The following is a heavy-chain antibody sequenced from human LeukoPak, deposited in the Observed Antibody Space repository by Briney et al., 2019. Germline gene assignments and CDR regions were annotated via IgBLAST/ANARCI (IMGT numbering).Heavy chain of an antibody. D-gene: IGHD1-26*01. CDR1: GGSIRSYY. CDR2: IYCSGST. CDR3: ARDPLGATDY. V-gene: IGHV4-59*01. Sequence: SETLSLTCTVSGGSIRSYYWSWIRQPPGKGLEWIGYIYCSGSTNYNPSLKSRVTISVDTSKNQFSLKLSSVTAADTAVYYCARDPLGATDYWGQGTLVTVSS. J-gene: IGHJ4*02.